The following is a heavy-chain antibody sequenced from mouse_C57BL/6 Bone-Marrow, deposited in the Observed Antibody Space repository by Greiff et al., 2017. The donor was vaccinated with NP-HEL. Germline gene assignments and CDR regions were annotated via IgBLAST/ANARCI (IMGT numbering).Heavy chain of an antibody. D-gene: IGHD5-1-1*01. Sequence: VQLQESGPELVKPGASVKISCKASGYAFSSSWMNWVKQRPGKGLEWIGRIYPGDGDTNYNGKFKGKATLTAEQSSSTAYMQLSSLTSEDSAVYFCARIPSLYAMDYWGQGTSVTVSS. CDR1: GYAFSSSW. CDR2: IYPGDGDT. V-gene: IGHV1-82*01. J-gene: IGHJ4*01. CDR3: ARIPSLYAMDY.